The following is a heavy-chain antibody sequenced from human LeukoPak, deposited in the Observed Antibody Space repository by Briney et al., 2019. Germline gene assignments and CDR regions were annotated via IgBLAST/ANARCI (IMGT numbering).Heavy chain of an antibody. V-gene: IGHV1-2*02. J-gene: IGHJ5*02. D-gene: IGHD6-19*01. CDR2: LNPNTGGT. CDR3: AKGGVVAGTKALGYHWFDP. CDR1: GYTFTAYY. Sequence: ASVKVSCKASGYTFTAYYLHWVRQAPGQGLEWMGWLNPNTGGTKYAQKFQGRLTMTRDTSINTVYMGLRRLISDDTAVYFCAKGGVVAGTKALGYHWFDPWGQGTLVTVSS.